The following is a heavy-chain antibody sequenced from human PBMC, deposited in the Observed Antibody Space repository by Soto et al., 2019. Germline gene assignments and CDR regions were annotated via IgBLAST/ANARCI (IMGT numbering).Heavy chain of an antibody. CDR1: GGSISSGDYY. Sequence: SETLSLTCTVSGGSISSGDYYWSWIRQPPGKGLEWIGYIYYSGSTYYNPSLKSRVTISVDTSKNQFSLKLSSVTAADTAVYYCAREKAHYDILTGYYRDYYGMDVWGQGTTVTVSS. J-gene: IGHJ6*02. V-gene: IGHV4-30-4*01. CDR2: IYYSGST. CDR3: AREKAHYDILTGYYRDYYGMDV. D-gene: IGHD3-9*01.